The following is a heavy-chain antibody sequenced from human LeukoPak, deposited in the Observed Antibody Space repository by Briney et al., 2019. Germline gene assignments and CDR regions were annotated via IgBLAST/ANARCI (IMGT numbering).Heavy chain of an antibody. CDR3: ARPRDGYNPLDAFDI. CDR1: GGSISSSSYY. Sequence: PSETLSLTCTVSGGSISSSSYYWGWIRQPPGKGLEWIGSIYYSGSTYYNPSLKSRGTISVDTSKNQFSLRLSSVTAADTAVYYCARPRDGYNPLDAFDIWGQGTMVTVSS. V-gene: IGHV4-39*07. J-gene: IGHJ3*02. D-gene: IGHD5-24*01. CDR2: IYYSGST.